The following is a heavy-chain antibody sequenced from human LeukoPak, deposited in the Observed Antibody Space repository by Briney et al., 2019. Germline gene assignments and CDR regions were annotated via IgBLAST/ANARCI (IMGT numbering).Heavy chain of an antibody. CDR1: GFTFSRSW. D-gene: IGHD2-21*02. CDR2: IKENGSEK. V-gene: IGHV3-7*05. Sequence: GGSLRLSCAASGFTFSRSWMSWVRQAPGKGLEWVANIKENGSEKNYVDSVKGRFTISRDNPNNSLYLQMNSLGAEDTAVYYCATYCGGDCYSPHDAFGIWGQGTMVTVSS. J-gene: IGHJ3*02. CDR3: ATYCGGDCYSPHDAFGI.